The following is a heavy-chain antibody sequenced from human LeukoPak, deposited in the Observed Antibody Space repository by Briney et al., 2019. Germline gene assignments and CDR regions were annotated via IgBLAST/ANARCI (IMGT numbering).Heavy chain of an antibody. Sequence: KTSETLSLTCAVYGGSFSGYYWSWIRQPPGKGLEWIGEINHSGSTNYNPSLKSRVTISVDTSKNQFSLKLSSVTAADTAVYYCARDGGMATINYWGQGTLATVSS. V-gene: IGHV4-34*01. CDR3: ARDGGMATINY. J-gene: IGHJ4*02. CDR1: GGSFSGYY. CDR2: INHSGST. D-gene: IGHD5-24*01.